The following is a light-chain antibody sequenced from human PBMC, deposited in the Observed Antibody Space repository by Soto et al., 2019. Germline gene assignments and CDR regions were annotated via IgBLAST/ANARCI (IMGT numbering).Light chain of an antibody. J-gene: IGKJ1*01. Sequence: EVVMTQSPATLSVSPGERATLSSRASKSVSSSLAWYQQKPGQAPRLLIYDASTRATGIPARFSGSGSGTEFTLTISSLQSEDSAVYHCEQYNIFWTFGQGTKVEI. V-gene: IGKV3-15*01. CDR3: EQYNIFWT. CDR2: DAS. CDR1: KSVSSS.